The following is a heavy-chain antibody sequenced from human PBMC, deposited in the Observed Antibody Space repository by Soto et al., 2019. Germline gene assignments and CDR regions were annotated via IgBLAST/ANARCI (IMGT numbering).Heavy chain of an antibody. J-gene: IGHJ4*02. CDR1: GFTFSHGW. CDR2: IKSKADGETV. CDR3: TTDRPLTGGSNALY. V-gene: IGHV3-15*01. Sequence: EVQLVESGGGLVKHGGSLRLSCAVSGFTFSHGWMTWVRQTPGKGLEWAGLIKSKADGETVDYAAPVKGRFTISRDDSQNTLYLQMDSLKTEDTAVYYCTTDRPLTGGSNALYWGQGTLVTVSS. D-gene: IGHD2-8*02.